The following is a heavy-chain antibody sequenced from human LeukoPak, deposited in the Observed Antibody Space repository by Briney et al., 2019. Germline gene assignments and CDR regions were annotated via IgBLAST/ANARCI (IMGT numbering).Heavy chain of an antibody. D-gene: IGHD2-2*01. CDR2: IYYSGST. V-gene: IGHV4-59*01. Sequence: SETLSLTCTVSGGSISSYYWSWIRQPPGKGLEWIGYIYYSGSTNYNPSLKSRVTISVDTSKNQFSLKLSSVTAADTAVYYCARDLGIVVVPAARGAFDIWGQGTMVTVSS. CDR1: GGSISSYY. CDR3: ARDLGIVVVPAARGAFDI. J-gene: IGHJ3*02.